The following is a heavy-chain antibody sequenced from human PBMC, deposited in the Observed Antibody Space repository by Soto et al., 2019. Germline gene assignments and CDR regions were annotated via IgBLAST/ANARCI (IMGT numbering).Heavy chain of an antibody. D-gene: IGHD2-15*01. CDR2: IIPIFGTA. V-gene: IGHV1-69*13. Sequence: SVKVSCKASGGTFSSYAISWVRQAPGQGLEWMGGIIPIFGTANYAQKFQGRVTITADESTSTAYMELSSLRSEDTAVYYCARHYCSGGSCYETARYYYYGMDVWGQGTTVTVSS. J-gene: IGHJ6*02. CDR3: ARHYCSGGSCYETARYYYYGMDV. CDR1: GGTFSSYA.